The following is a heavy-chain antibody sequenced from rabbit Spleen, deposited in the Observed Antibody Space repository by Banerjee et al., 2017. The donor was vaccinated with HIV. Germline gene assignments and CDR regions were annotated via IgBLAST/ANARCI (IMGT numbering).Heavy chain of an antibody. V-gene: IGHV1S40*01. J-gene: IGHJ4*01. CDR2: IYTGSANT. CDR3: ARDLTGVIGWNFGW. CDR1: GFDLSSYYY. Sequence: QSLEESGGDLVKPGASLTLTCTASGFDLSSYYYMSWVRQAPGKGLEWIGCIYTGSANTYSATWAKGRFTCSKTSSTTVTLQMTSLTVADTATYFCARDLTGVIGWNFGWWGPGTLVTVS. D-gene: IGHD1-1*01.